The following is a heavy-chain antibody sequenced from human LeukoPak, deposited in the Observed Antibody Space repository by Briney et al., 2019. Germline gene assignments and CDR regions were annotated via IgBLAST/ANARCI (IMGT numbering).Heavy chain of an antibody. CDR1: GFTFSNAG. V-gene: IGHV3-15*01. J-gene: IGHJ6*03. CDR3: TTYVGAYSNWGDYYYYYMDV. D-gene: IGHD4-11*01. CDR2: IKSKTDGGTT. Sequence: GGSLRLSCAASGFTFSNAGMSWVRQAPGKGLEWVGRIKSKTDGGTTDYAAPVKGRFTISREDSKNTPYLQMNSLKTEDTAVYYCTTYVGAYSNWGDYYYYYMDVWGKGTTVTVSS.